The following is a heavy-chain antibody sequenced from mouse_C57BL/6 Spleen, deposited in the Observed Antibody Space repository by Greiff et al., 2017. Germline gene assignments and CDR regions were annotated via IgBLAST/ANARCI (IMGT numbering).Heavy chain of an antibody. V-gene: IGHV1-47*01. Sequence: QVQLQQSGAELVKPGASVKMSCKASGYTFTTYPIEWMKQNHGKSLEWIGNFHPYNDDTKYNEKFKGKATLTVEKSSSTVYLELSRLTSDDSAVYDCARGDGSSYGDWYFDVWGTGTTVTVSS. D-gene: IGHD1-1*01. J-gene: IGHJ1*03. CDR2: FHPYNDDT. CDR3: ARGDGSSYGDWYFDV. CDR1: GYTFTTYP.